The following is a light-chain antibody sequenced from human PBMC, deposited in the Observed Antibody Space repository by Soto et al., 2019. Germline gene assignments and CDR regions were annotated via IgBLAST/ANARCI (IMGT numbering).Light chain of an antibody. J-gene: IGKJ4*01. V-gene: IGKV3-11*01. CDR3: QQRSDSPPLT. Sequence: EVVLTQSQATLSLSPGDRATLSCRASQSVFGYLAWYQHKPGQAPRLLIYDAYKRATGVPARFSGSGSETDCTLIISSLEAEDFAVYYCQQRSDSPPLTFGGGTKVYIK. CDR2: DAY. CDR1: QSVFGY.